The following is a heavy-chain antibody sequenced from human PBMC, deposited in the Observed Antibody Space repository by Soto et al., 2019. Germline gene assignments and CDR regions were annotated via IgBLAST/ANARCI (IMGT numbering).Heavy chain of an antibody. Sequence: QVQLVESGGGVVQPGRSLRLSCAASGFTFSSYGMHWVRQAPGKGLERVAVIAYDGSNKYYADSVKAQFTISRDNYKYTLYLQMNSLRAEDTAVYYCANALRQWLVHDAFDIWGQGTMVTVSS. V-gene: IGHV3-30*18. J-gene: IGHJ3*02. CDR3: ANALRQWLVHDAFDI. D-gene: IGHD6-19*01. CDR1: GFTFSSYG. CDR2: IAYDGSNK.